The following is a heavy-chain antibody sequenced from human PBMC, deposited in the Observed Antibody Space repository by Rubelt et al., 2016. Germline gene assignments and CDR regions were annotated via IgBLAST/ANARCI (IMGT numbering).Heavy chain of an antibody. CDR3: AHRAGAGASYSS. Sequence: QITLKESGPTLVKPTQTLTLTCTFSGFSLSTNGVGVAWIRQPPGKALEWLALIYWDDAKRYSPSLKTRLTVNKDTSTNQVVLTMTNMDPGATATYYCAHRAGAGASYSSWGQGTLVTVSS. CDR1: GFSLSTNGVG. CDR2: IYWDDAK. J-gene: IGHJ5*02. D-gene: IGHD3-10*01. V-gene: IGHV2-5*02.